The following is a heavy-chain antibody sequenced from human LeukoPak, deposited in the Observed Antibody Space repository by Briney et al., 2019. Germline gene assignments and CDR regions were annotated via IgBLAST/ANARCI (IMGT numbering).Heavy chain of an antibody. CDR2: TSYRSKWYY. CDR1: GDSVSSNIAA. Sequence: SQTLSLTCVISGDSVSSNIAAWHWIRQSPSRGLEWLGRTSYRSKWYYDYAVSLKSRLTIIPDTSKNQFSLQLNSVTPEDTAVYYCARGYSFAYGYWGQGTLVTVSS. D-gene: IGHD5-18*01. CDR3: ARGYSFAYGY. V-gene: IGHV6-1*01. J-gene: IGHJ4*02.